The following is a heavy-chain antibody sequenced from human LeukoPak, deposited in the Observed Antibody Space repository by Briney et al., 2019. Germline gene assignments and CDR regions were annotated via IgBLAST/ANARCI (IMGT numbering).Heavy chain of an antibody. Sequence: PGGSLRLSCAASGFTFSSYSMNWVRQAPGKGLGWVSSISSSSSYIYYADSVKGRFTISRDNAKNSLYLQMNSLRAEDTAVYYCATPLIVVVAATASDYWGQGTLVTVSS. D-gene: IGHD2-15*01. CDR3: ATPLIVVVAATASDY. J-gene: IGHJ4*02. CDR1: GFTFSSYS. V-gene: IGHV3-21*01. CDR2: ISSSSSYI.